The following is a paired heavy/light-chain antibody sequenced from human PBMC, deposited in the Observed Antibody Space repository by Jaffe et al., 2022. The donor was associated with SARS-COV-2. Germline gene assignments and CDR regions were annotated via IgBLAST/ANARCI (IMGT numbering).Heavy chain of an antibody. CDR1: GFTFSNAW. Sequence: EVQLVESGGGLLKPGGSLRLSCAASGFTFSNAWMSWVRQAPGKGLEWVARIKSKTDGGTTDYAAPVKGRFTISRDDSKNTLYLQMNSLQSEDTAVYFCTTASYDFWSGYYYFDHWGQGTLVTVSS. CDR2: IKSKTDGGTT. CDR3: TTASYDFWSGYYYFDH. J-gene: IGHJ4*02. D-gene: IGHD3-3*01. V-gene: IGHV3-15*01.
Light chain of an antibody. CDR3: QEYNSYS. CDR1: QSISSW. Sequence: DIQMTQSPSTLSASVGDRVTITCRASQSISSWLAWYQQKPGKAPKLLIYKASSLESGVPSRFSGSGSGTEFTLTISSLQPDDFATYYCQEYNSYSFGQGTKLEIK. V-gene: IGKV1-5*03. J-gene: IGKJ2*01. CDR2: KAS.